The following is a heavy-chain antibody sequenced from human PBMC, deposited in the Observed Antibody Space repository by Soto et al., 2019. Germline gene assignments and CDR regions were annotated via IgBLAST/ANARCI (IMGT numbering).Heavy chain of an antibody. V-gene: IGHV3-7*03. CDR1: GFTFNTYW. CDR2: INQDGGEK. D-gene: IGHD6-19*01. CDR3: VGSSGWIFDN. Sequence: EVLLVESGGGLVQPGGSLKLSCAASGFTFNTYWMTWVRQAPGKGLEWVASINQDGGEKIYVESVQGRFTISRDDAKSSLYLQMNNLRAEDTAIYYCVGSSGWIFDNWGQGALVSVSS. J-gene: IGHJ4*02.